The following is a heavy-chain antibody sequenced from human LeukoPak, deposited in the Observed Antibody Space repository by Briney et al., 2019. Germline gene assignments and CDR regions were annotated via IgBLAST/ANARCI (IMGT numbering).Heavy chain of an antibody. CDR3: ARTGPYSSSWDSPRDAFDI. D-gene: IGHD6-13*01. J-gene: IGHJ3*02. CDR2: INPNSGGT. Sequence: GASVKVSCKASGYTFTGYYMHWVRQAPGQGLEWMGWINPNSGGTNYAQKFQGRVTMTRDTSISTAYMELSRLRSDDTAVYYCARTGPYSSSWDSPRDAFDIWGQGTMVTVSS. CDR1: GYTFTGYY. V-gene: IGHV1-2*02.